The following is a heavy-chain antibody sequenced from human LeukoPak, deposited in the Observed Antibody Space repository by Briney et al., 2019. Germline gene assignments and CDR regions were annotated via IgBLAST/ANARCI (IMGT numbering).Heavy chain of an antibody. CDR3: AAVGTTDYYYGMDV. J-gene: IGHJ6*04. V-gene: IGHV1-58*01. Sequence: ASVKVSCKASGFTFTSSAVQWVRQARGQRLEWIGWIVVGSGNTNYAQKFQERVTITRDMSTSTAYMELSSLRPEDTAVYYCAAVGTTDYYYGMDVWGKGTPVTVSS. D-gene: IGHD4-17*01. CDR2: IVVGSGNT. CDR1: GFTFTSSA.